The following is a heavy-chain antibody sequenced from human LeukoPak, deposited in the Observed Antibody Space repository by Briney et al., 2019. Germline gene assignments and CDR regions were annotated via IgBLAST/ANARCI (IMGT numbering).Heavy chain of an antibody. CDR2: INGGGGTY. CDR3: VKGGLWVDFDS. D-gene: IGHD3-16*01. V-gene: IGHV3-11*01. J-gene: IGHJ4*02. Sequence: PGGSLRLSCAASGFAFDDSYMSWVRQAPGKGLEWVSYINGGGGTYYYADSVRGRFTNSRDNAKNTLYLQMNSLRAEDTAVYYCVKGGLWVDFDSWGQGTLVTVSS. CDR1: GFAFDDSY.